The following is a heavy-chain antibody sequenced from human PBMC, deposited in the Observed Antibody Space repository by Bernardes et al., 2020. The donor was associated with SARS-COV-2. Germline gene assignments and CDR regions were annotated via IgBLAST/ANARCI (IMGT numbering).Heavy chain of an antibody. Sequence: SEPLSLTCTVSGGSISSGDYYWSWLLQPPGKGLEWIGYIFFTGSTYFNPSLQSRVTMSIDASKNQFSLKLTSVTAADTAVYYCAREFRDVMALFDYWGQGNLVTVSS. CDR3: AREFRDVMALFDY. CDR1: GGSISSGDYY. CDR2: IFFTGST. V-gene: IGHV4-30-4*02. J-gene: IGHJ4*02. D-gene: IGHD3-16*01.